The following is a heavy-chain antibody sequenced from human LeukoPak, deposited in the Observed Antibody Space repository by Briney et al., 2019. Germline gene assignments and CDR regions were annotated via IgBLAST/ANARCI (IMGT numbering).Heavy chain of an antibody. CDR2: IKSDGSIT. V-gene: IGHV3-74*01. J-gene: IGHJ6*04. Sequence: GGSLRLSCAASGFTFSSYWMHWVRQAPGKGLVWVSRIKSDGSITNYADSVKGRFTISRDNAKNSLYLQMNSLRAEDTAVYYCAELGITMIGGVWGKGTTVTISS. D-gene: IGHD3-10*02. CDR3: AELGITMIGGV. CDR1: GFTFSSYW.